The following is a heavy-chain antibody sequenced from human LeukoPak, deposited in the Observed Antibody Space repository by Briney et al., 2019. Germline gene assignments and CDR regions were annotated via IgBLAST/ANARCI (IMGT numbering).Heavy chain of an antibody. CDR3: ARGATIPNRFDY. CDR2: IYYSGSI. CDR1: GGSISSYY. D-gene: IGHD5-12*01. Sequence: SETLSLTCTVSGGSISSYYWSWIRQPPGKGLEWIGYIYYSGSINYNPSLKSRVTISVDTSKNQFSLKLSSVTAADTAVYYCARGATIPNRFDYWGQGTLVTVSS. J-gene: IGHJ4*02. V-gene: IGHV4-59*01.